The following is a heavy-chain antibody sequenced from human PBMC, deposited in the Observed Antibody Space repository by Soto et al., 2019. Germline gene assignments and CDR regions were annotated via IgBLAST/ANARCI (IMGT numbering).Heavy chain of an antibody. Sequence: GGSLRLSCAASGFTFSSYGMHWVRQAPGKGLEWVAVIWYDGSNKYYADSVKGRFTISRDNSKNTLYLQMNSLRAEDTAVYYCARGGSSSSPHKYYFDYWGQGTLVTVSS. D-gene: IGHD6-6*01. V-gene: IGHV3-33*01. CDR3: ARGGSSSSPHKYYFDY. J-gene: IGHJ4*02. CDR1: GFTFSSYG. CDR2: IWYDGSNK.